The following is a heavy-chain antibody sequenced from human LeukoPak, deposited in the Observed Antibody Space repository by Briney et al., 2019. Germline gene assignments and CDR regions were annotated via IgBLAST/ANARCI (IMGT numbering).Heavy chain of an antibody. J-gene: IGHJ5*02. CDR2: IYYSGST. CDR3: ARIPQQSGSSLEWFDP. D-gene: IGHD2-15*01. CDR1: GGSISSSSYY. V-gene: IGHV4-39*07. Sequence: SETLSLTCTVSGGSISSSSYYWGRIRQPPGKGLEWIGSIYYSGSTYYNPSLKSRVTISVDTSKNQFSLKLSSVTAADTVVYYCARIPQQSGSSLEWFDPWGQGTLVTVSS.